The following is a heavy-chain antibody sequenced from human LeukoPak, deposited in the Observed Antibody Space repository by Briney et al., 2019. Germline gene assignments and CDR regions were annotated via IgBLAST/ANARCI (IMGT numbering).Heavy chain of an antibody. J-gene: IGHJ4*02. CDR2: IFHSGST. V-gene: IGHV4-30-2*01. CDR3: ARDYYGSGSYPL. CDR1: GGSISSGGHY. D-gene: IGHD3-10*01. Sequence: SETLSLTCTVSGGSISSGGHYWSWIRQPPGKGLEWIGYIFHSGSTYYNPSLKSRVTISVDRSKNQFSLKLSSVTAADTAVYYCARDYYGSGSYPLWGQGTLVTVSS.